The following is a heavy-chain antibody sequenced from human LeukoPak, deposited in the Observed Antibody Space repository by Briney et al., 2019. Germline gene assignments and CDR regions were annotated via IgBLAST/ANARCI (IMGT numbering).Heavy chain of an antibody. CDR2: TSGPGGSR. CDR1: GFTFSSYA. Sequence: GGSLRLSCAASGFTFSSYAMSWVRQAPGRGLEWVSATSGPGGSRDYADSVRGRFTISRDNSKNTLYLQMNSLRAEDTAIYYCAKKVGLVSAPLYYFDLWGQGTLVTVSS. CDR3: AKKVGLVSAPLYYFDL. D-gene: IGHD6-6*01. J-gene: IGHJ4*02. V-gene: IGHV3-23*01.